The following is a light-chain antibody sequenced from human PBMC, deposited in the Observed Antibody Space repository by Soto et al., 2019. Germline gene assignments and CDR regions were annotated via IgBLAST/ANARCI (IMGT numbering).Light chain of an antibody. CDR1: QTISGW. CDR3: QHYHSYSEA. Sequence: DIQMTHSPFTRSVSVVERVTITCRASQTISGWLAWYQQKPGKAPKLLIYKASTLKSGVPSRFSGSGSGTEFTLTISSLQPDDFATYYCQHYHSYSEAFGQGTKVDIK. J-gene: IGKJ1*01. V-gene: IGKV1-5*03. CDR2: KAS.